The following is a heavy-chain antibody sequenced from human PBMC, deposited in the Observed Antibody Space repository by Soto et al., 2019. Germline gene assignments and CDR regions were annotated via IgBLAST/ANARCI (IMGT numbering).Heavy chain of an antibody. CDR2: VNPIVGMS. CDR1: GGTFNSYT. V-gene: IGHV1-69*02. CDR3: ATSYGSGSAHFDY. Sequence: QVQLVQSGAEVKKPGSSVKVSCTASGGTFNSYTIHWVRQAPGQGLEWVGRVNPIVGMSNSAQKFQGRVTITADKSTSKASMDLTSLKSEDTAVYYCATSYGSGSAHFDYWGQGTLVTVSS. D-gene: IGHD3-10*01. J-gene: IGHJ4*02.